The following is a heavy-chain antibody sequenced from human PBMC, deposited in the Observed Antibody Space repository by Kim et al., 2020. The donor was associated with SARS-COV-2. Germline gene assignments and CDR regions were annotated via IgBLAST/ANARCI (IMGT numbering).Heavy chain of an antibody. V-gene: IGHV3-13*04. CDR2: IGTAGDT. CDR1: GFTFSSYD. D-gene: IGHD2-21*02. CDR3: ARGACPYCGGDRHYYYGMDV. Sequence: GGSLRLSCAASGFTFSSYDMHWVRQATGKGLEWVSAIGTAGDTYYPGSVKGRFTISRENAKNSLYLQMNSLRAGDTAVYYCARGACPYCGGDRHYYYGMDVWGQGTTVTVSS. J-gene: IGHJ6*02.